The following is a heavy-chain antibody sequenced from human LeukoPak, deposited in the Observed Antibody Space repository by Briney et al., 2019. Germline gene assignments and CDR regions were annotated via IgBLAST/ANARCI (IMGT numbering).Heavy chain of an antibody. J-gene: IGHJ4*02. V-gene: IGHV1-2*02. CDR2: INPSSGGT. CDR1: GYTLTGYY. D-gene: IGHD6-19*01. Sequence: ASVKVSCKASGYTLTGYYMHWVRQAPGQGLEWMGWINPSSGGTNYAQKFQGRVTMTRDTSISTVYMELSRLRSDDTAVYYCARDGDSSGWRGGWDDYWGQGTLVIVSS. CDR3: ARDGDSSGWRGGWDDY.